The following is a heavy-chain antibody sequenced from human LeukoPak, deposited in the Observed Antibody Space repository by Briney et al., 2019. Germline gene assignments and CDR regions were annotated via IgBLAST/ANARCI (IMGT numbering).Heavy chain of an antibody. Sequence: PSETLSLTCTVSGGSISSYYWSWIRQPPGKGLEWIGYIYYSGSTNYNPSLKSRVTISVDTSKNQFSLKLSSVTAADTAVYYCARLVAAGYKKIDAFDIWGQGTMVTVSS. CDR2: IYYSGST. D-gene: IGHD1-14*01. CDR3: ARLVAAGYKKIDAFDI. CDR1: GGSISSYY. V-gene: IGHV4-59*08. J-gene: IGHJ3*02.